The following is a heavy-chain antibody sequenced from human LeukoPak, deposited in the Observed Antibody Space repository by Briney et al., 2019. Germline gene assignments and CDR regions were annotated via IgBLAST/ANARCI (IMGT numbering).Heavy chain of an antibody. J-gene: IGHJ4*02. CDR3: ARSFRPCSSTSCYFSFDF. V-gene: IGHV3-23*01. Sequence: ETLSLTCTVSGGSISSSSYYWGWIRQPPGKGLEWVSSIHANDGNTYYAESVKGRFTISRDNSKDTLYLQVNSLRAEDTAAYYCARSFRPCSSTSCYFSFDFWGQGIQVAVSS. CDR2: IHANDGNT. D-gene: IGHD2-2*01. CDR1: GGSISSSSYY.